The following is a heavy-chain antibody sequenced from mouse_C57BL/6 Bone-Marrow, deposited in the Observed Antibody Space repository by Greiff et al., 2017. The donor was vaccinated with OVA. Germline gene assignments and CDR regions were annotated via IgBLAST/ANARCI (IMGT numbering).Heavy chain of an antibody. CDR2: ISDGGSYT. CDR1: GFTFSSYA. D-gene: IGHD3-2*02. J-gene: IGHJ2*01. V-gene: IGHV5-4*01. CDR3: ARDQGGY. Sequence: EVKLMESGGGLVKPGGSLKLSCAASGFTFSSYAMSWVRQTPEKRLEWVATISDGGSYTYYPDNVKGRFTISRDNAKNNLYLQMSHLKSEDTAMYYCARDQGGYWGQGTTLTVSS.